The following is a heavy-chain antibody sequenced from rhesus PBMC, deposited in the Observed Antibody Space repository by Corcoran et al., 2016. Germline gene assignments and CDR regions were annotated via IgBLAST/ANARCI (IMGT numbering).Heavy chain of an antibody. CDR1: GTSINNNY. CDR3: AKSFNNFNRFDV. V-gene: IGHV4S2*01. J-gene: IGHJ5-1*01. CDR2: IYGSSEKS. Sequence: QVRLQESGPGLVKPSETLPLTCVVSGTSINNNYWNWIRQAPGKGLEWIGRIYGSSEKSGYNPALNSRVTISIDTSKNQLSLKLLSLTAADTAVYYCAKSFNNFNRFDVWGAGVLVTVSS. D-gene: IGHD3-3*01.